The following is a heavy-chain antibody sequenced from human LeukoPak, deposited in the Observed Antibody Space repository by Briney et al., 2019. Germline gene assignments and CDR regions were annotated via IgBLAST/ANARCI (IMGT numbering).Heavy chain of an antibody. J-gene: IGHJ6*03. CDR2: TNTGNGNT. CDR3: ARVPEGTVTTIWIYYYHMDV. CDR1: GYTFTSYA. V-gene: IGHV1-3*02. D-gene: IGHD4-17*01. Sequence: ASVKVSCKASGYTFTSYAMHWVRQAPGQRLEWMGWTNTGNGNTKYSQEFQGRVTITRDTSASTAYMELSSLRSEDTAVYYCARVPEGTVTTIWIYYYHMDVWGKGTTVTVSS.